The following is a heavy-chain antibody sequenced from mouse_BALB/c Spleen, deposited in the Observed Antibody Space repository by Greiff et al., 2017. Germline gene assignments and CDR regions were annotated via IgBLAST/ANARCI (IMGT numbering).Heavy chain of an antibody. Sequence: VQLQQSGAELVKPGTSVKLSCKASGYNFTSYWINWVKLRPGQGLEWIGDIYPGSGSTNYNEKFKSKATLTVDTSSSTAYMQLSSLASEDSALYYCARDDPLFDYWGQGTTLTVSS. CDR3: ARDDPLFDY. CDR2: IYPGSGST. D-gene: IGHD2-3*01. V-gene: IGHV1-55*01. J-gene: IGHJ2*01. CDR1: GYNFTSYW.